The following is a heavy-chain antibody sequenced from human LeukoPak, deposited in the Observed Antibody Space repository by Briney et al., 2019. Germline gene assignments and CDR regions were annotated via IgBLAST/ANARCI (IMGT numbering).Heavy chain of an antibody. CDR1: GGSISSSSYY. Sequence: SETQSLTCTVSGGSISSSSYYWRWICQPPGKGLEWIGCIYYSGSTYYNPSLKSRVTISVDTSKNHFSLKLSSVTAADTAVYYCARRIAAARGTFDYWGQGTLVTVSS. J-gene: IGHJ4*02. CDR3: ARRIAAARGTFDY. D-gene: IGHD6-13*01. CDR2: IYYSGST. V-gene: IGHV4-39*01.